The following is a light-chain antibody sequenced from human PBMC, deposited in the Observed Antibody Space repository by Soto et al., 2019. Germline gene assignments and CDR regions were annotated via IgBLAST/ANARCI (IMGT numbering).Light chain of an antibody. J-gene: IGKJ4*01. CDR3: QQYNSYST. CDR1: QRISGR. CDR2: DAS. V-gene: IGKV1-5*01. Sequence: DIQMTQSPSTLSASVGDRVTITCRASQRISGRLAWYQQKPGKAPKLLIFDASSLESGVPSRFRGSGSGTEFTLTITGLQPDDIGTYYCQQYNSYSTFGGGTKVEIK.